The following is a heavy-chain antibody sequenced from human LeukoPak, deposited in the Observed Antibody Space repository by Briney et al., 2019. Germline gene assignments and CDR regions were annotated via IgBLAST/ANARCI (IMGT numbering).Heavy chain of an antibody. CDR1: GYTFTSYA. D-gene: IGHD5-12*01. Sequence: ASVKVSCKASGYTFTSYAMHWVRQAPGQGLEWMGWINAGNGNTKYSQKFQGRVTITRDTSASTAYMELSSLRSEDTAVYYCARAVDIVATIFDYWGQGTLVTVSS. CDR3: ARAVDIVATIFDY. CDR2: INAGNGNT. J-gene: IGHJ4*02. V-gene: IGHV1-3*01.